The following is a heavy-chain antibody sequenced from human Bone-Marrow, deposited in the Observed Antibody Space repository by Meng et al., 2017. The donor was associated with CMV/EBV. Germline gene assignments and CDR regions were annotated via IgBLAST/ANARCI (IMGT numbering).Heavy chain of an antibody. CDR3: ARAPIHYDFWSGYSHTPFYY. Sequence: SVKVSCKASGGTFSSYTISWVRQAPGQGLEWMGRIIPILGIANYAQKLQGRVTITADKSTSTAYMELSSLRSEDTAVYYCARAPIHYDFWSGYSHTPFYYWGQGTLVTVSS. CDR2: IIPILGIA. D-gene: IGHD3-3*01. CDR1: GGTFSSYT. J-gene: IGHJ4*02. V-gene: IGHV1-69*02.